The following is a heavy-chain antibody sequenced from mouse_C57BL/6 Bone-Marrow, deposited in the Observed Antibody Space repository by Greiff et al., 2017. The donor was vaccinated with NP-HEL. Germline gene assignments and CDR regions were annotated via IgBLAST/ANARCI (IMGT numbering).Heavy chain of an antibody. J-gene: IGHJ1*03. V-gene: IGHV1-82*01. D-gene: IGHD1-1*01. CDR2: IYPGDGDT. CDR1: GYAFSSSW. CDR3: ARGVLLRAWYFDV. Sequence: QVQLQQSGPELVKPGASVKISCKASGYAFSSSWMNWVKQRPGKGLEWIGRIYPGDGDTNYNGKFTGKATLTADKSSSTAYMQLSNLTSEDSAVYFCARGVLLRAWYFDVWGTGTTVTVSS.